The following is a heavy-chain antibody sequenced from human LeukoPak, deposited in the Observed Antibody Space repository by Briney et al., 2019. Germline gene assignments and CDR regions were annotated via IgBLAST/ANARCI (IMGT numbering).Heavy chain of an antibody. CDR1: GGSILTTNW. D-gene: IGHD1-26*01. J-gene: IGHJ4*02. V-gene: IGHV4-4*02. CDR2: VHLSGAS. Sequence: SETLSLTCAVSGGSILTTNWWSWVRQPPGKGLEWIGEVHLSGASNYNPSLKSRVSMSIDNSKNQLSLKLTSVTAADTAIYYCAREGGAFCPFGFWGQGTLVTVSS. CDR3: AREGGAFCPFGF.